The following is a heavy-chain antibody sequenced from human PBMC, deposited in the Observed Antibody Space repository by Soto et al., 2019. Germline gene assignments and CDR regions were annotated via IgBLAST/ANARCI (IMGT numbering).Heavy chain of an antibody. J-gene: IGHJ6*02. V-gene: IGHV1-18*01. CDR2: ISPYTGNT. CDR1: GYIFVNYG. CDR3: VMVDNYVTPTPQDV. Sequence: QVQLVQSGDEVKKPGASVKVSCKASGYIFVNYGIAWVRQAPGQGLEWMGWISPYTGNTHSATKVQGRLTMTPDTSTGTAYMDLGSLTSDDTAVYYCVMVDNYVTPTPQDVWGQGTTVTVSS. D-gene: IGHD3-16*01.